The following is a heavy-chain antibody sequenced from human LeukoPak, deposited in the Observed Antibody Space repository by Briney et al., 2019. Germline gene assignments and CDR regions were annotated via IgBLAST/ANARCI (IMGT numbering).Heavy chain of an antibody. V-gene: IGHV3-23*01. D-gene: IGHD6-19*01. J-gene: IGHJ4*02. CDR1: GFTFSNYA. CDR2: ISGSGDST. CDR3: AREGVAVAGFDY. Sequence: PGGSLRLSCAASGFTFSNYAMRWVRQAPGKGLEWVSGISGSGDSTYYADSVKGRFTISRDNSKNTLYLQMNSLRAEDTAVYYCAREGVAVAGFDYWGQGTLVTVSS.